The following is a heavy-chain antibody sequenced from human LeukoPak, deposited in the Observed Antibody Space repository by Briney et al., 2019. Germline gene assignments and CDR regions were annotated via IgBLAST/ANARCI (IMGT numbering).Heavy chain of an antibody. Sequence: GGSLRLSCAASGFTFSSYGMHWVRQAPGKGLEWVAFIRYDGSNKYYADSVKGRFTISRDNAKNSLYLQMNSLRAEDTAVYYCARDHSINWNLDYWGQGTLVTVSS. CDR3: ARDHSINWNLDY. V-gene: IGHV3-30*02. J-gene: IGHJ4*02. CDR2: IRYDGSNK. D-gene: IGHD1-20*01. CDR1: GFTFSSYG.